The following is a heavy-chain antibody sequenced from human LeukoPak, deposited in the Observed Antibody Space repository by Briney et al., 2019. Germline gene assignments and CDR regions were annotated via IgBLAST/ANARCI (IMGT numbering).Heavy chain of an antibody. CDR1: GFTFSSYG. J-gene: IGHJ4*02. V-gene: IGHV3-30*18. Sequence: PGGSLRLSCAASGFTFSSYGMHWVRQAPGKGLEWVALISYDGSNKYYADSVKGRFTISRDNPKNTLYLQMNSLRVEDTAMYYCAKDRSSSWTWTIDYWGQGTLVTVSS. CDR3: AKDRSSSWTWTIDY. CDR2: ISYDGSNK. D-gene: IGHD6-13*01.